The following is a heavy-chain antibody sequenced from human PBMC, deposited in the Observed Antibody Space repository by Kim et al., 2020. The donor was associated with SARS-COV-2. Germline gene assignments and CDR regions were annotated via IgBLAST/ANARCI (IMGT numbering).Heavy chain of an antibody. D-gene: IGHD3-22*01. CDR2: ISSGGGST. Sequence: GGSLRLSCAASGFTFSSYATSWVRQAPGKGLEWVSSISSGGGSTNYADSVKGRFTISRDNSKNTLYLQMRGLGAEDTALYYCAKARDSSGYYYDFDYWGQGTLVTVSS. J-gene: IGHJ4*02. V-gene: IGHV3-23*01. CDR1: GFTFSSYA. CDR3: AKARDSSGYYYDFDY.